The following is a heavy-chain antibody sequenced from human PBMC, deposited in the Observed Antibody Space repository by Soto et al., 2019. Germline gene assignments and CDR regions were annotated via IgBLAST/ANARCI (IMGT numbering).Heavy chain of an antibody. CDR1: GGSVSSGDHA. Sequence: QMQLQESGPGLVKPSETLSLNCVVSGGSVSSGDHAWGWIRQPPGKGLAWIGYSRSVNYNPSLRRRITISVDTAKNQFSLKLSSGTAADTAVYYCGRDNWGSIDYWGQGTQVTVSS. CDR2: YSRSV. V-gene: IGHV4-61*08. D-gene: IGHD7-27*01. J-gene: IGHJ4*02. CDR3: GRDNWGSIDY.